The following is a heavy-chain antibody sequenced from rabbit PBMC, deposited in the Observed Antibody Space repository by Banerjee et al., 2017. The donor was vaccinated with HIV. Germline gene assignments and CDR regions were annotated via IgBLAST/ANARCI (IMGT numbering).Heavy chain of an antibody. CDR2: INTSSGNT. V-gene: IGHV1S45*01. Sequence: QEQLEESGGGLVKPGRSLTLTCTASGFSFSDKYVMCWVRQAPGKGLEWIGCINTSSGNTVYASWAKGRFTISKTSSTTVTLQIPSLTAADTATYFCARGWTGSSYSGLWGQGTLV. CDR1: GFSFSDKYV. J-gene: IGHJ3*01. CDR3: ARGWTGSSYSGL. D-gene: IGHD8-1*01.